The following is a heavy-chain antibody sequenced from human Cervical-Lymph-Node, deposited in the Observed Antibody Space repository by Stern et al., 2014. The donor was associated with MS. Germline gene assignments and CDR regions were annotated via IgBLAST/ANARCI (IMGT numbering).Heavy chain of an antibody. CDR1: GFTFSNYA. Sequence: EVQLEESGGDLVQPGGSLRLSCAASGFTFSNYAMNWVRQAPGKGLEWVSVISSSGGGINYADSVKGRFTIPRNISKNPLFLQMGSRRVDDTAVYYWARGGGSPRRYPMDVWGQGTTVTVSS. D-gene: IGHD1-26*01. CDR2: ISSSGGGI. CDR3: ARGGGSPRRYPMDV. V-gene: IGHV3-23*04. J-gene: IGHJ6*02.